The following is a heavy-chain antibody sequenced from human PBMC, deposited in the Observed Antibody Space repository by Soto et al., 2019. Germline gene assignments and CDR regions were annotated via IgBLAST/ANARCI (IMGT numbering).Heavy chain of an antibody. CDR1: GFIFSSYG. Sequence: QVQLAESGGGVAQPGRSLRLSCAASGFIFSSYGMHWVRQAPGKGLERVAFIWYDGINKYYADSVTGRFTICRDNSKKTLYPQRDSVRAESPAVCYCLRGAEVGLLWFGYADYWGKATLVTVSS. CDR3: LRGAEVGLLWFGYADY. V-gene: IGHV3-33*01. CDR2: IWYDGINK. D-gene: IGHD3-10*01. J-gene: IGHJ4*02.